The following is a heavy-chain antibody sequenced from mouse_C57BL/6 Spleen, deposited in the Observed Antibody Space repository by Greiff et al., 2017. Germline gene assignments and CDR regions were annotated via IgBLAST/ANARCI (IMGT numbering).Heavy chain of an antibody. V-gene: IGHV1-50*01. CDR1: GYTFTSYW. CDR3: ARDYGSSYFYFDY. D-gene: IGHD1-1*01. Sequence: VKLQQPGAELVKPGASVKLSCKASGYTFTSYWMQWVKQRPGQGLEWIGEIDPSDSYTNYNQKFKGKATLTVDTSSSTAYMQLSSLTSEDSAVYYCARDYGSSYFYFDYWGQGTTLTVSS. CDR2: IDPSDSYT. J-gene: IGHJ2*01.